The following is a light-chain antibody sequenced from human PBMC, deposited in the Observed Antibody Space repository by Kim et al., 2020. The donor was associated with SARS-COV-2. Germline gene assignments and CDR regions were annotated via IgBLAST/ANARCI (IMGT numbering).Light chain of an antibody. CDR3: QQRTNWPPWT. CDR1: QSLSSF. Sequence: SPGERATLSGRASQSLSSFLAWYQQKPGQAPRLLIYDASNRATGIPARFSGSGSGTDFTLTISSLEPEDFAVYYCQQRTNWPPWTFGQGTKVDI. V-gene: IGKV3-11*01. J-gene: IGKJ1*01. CDR2: DAS.